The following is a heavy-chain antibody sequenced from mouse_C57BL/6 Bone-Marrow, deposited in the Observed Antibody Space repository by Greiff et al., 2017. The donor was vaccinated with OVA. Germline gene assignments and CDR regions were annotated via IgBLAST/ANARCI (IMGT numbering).Heavy chain of an antibody. CDR3: AKNRGQLRPSAIDY. D-gene: IGHD3-2*02. J-gene: IGHJ4*01. CDR2: IWSGGST. CDR1: GFSLTSYG. V-gene: IGHV2-5*01. Sequence: VQLQQSGPGLVQPSQSLSITCTVSGFSLTSYGVHWVRQSPGKGLEWLGVIWSGGSTDYNAAFMSRLSITKDNSKSQVFFNMNSLQADDTAIYYCAKNRGQLRPSAIDYWGQGTSVTVSS.